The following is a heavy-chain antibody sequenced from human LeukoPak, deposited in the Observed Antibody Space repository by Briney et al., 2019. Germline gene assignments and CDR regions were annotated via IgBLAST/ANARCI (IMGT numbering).Heavy chain of an antibody. V-gene: IGHV1-2*02. Sequence: ASVKVSCKASGYIFTGYYMHWVRQAPGQGLEWMGWINPNSGGTNYAQKFQGRVTMTRDTSISTAYMELSRLRSEDTAVYYCARGAVVVVAATPSWFGPWGQGTLVTVSS. CDR1: GYIFTGYY. CDR2: INPNSGGT. J-gene: IGHJ5*02. CDR3: ARGAVVVVAATPSWFGP. D-gene: IGHD2-15*01.